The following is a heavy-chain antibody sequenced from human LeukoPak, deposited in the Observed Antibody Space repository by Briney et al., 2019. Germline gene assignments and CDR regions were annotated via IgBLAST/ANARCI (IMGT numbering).Heavy chain of an antibody. J-gene: IGHJ4*02. V-gene: IGHV3-30*02. Sequence: PGGSLRLSCAASGFTFSSYGMHWVRQAPGKGLEWVAFIRYDGSNKYYADSVKGRFTISRDNSKNTLYLQMNSLRAEDTAVYYCAKWGDYCSGGSCYGVDYWGQGTLVTVSS. CDR3: AKWGDYCSGGSCYGVDY. CDR1: GFTFSSYG. CDR2: IRYDGSNK. D-gene: IGHD2-15*01.